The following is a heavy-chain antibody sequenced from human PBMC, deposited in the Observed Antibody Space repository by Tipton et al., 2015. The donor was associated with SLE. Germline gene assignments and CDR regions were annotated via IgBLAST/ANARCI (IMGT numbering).Heavy chain of an antibody. V-gene: IGHV4-59*12. CDR3: ARGREVYCSGGSCYHLYYYYMDV. J-gene: IGHJ6*03. CDR1: GGSISTYY. Sequence: TLSLTCTVSGGSISTYYWSWIRQPPGRGLEWIGYIHYSGSADYNPSLKSRVTISLDTSKNQFSLKLSSVTAADTAVYYCARGREVYCSGGSCYHLYYYYMDVWGKGTTVTVSS. D-gene: IGHD2-15*01. CDR2: IHYSGSA.